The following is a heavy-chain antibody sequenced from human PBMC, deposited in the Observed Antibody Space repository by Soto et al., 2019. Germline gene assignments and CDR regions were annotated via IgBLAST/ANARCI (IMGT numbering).Heavy chain of an antibody. V-gene: IGHV4-30-2*01. J-gene: IGHJ4*02. D-gene: IGHD3-3*01. Sequence: QLQLQESGSGLVKPSQTLSLTCAVSGGSISSGGYSWSWIRQPPGKGLEWIGYIYHSGSTYYNPSLKRRVTISVDTSKNQFSLKLSSVTAADTAVYYCARVVYDFWSGYYDYWGQGTLVTVSS. CDR2: IYHSGST. CDR3: ARVVYDFWSGYYDY. CDR1: GGSISSGGYS.